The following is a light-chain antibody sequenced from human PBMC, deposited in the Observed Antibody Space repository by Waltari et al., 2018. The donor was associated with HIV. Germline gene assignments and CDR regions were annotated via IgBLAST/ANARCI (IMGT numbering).Light chain of an antibody. Sequence: EVLMTQFPVSLSVTSGQSAFISCRPSDSLVSSDGHTHLSWSQQRPGQSPRRLIYKVSNRGFGVPGKFSGSGSVTVFTLRIDNLQAYDICIYYCMQETFWGWTFGPGTKLEI. V-gene: IGKV2-30*01. J-gene: IGKJ1*01. CDR1: DSLVSSDGHTH. CDR2: KVS. CDR3: MQETFWGWT.